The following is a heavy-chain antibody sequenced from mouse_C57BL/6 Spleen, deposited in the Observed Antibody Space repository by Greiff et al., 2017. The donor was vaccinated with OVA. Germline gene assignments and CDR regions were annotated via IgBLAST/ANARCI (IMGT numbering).Heavy chain of an antibody. V-gene: IGHV1-61*01. Sequence: QVQLKQPGAELVRPGSSVKLSCKASGYTFTSYWMDWVKQRPGQGLEWIGNIYPSDSETHYNQKFKDKATLTVDKSSSTAYMQLSSLTSEDSAVXYCERIGLTSDRGFDYWGQGTTLTVSS. J-gene: IGHJ2*01. CDR3: ERIGLTSDRGFDY. D-gene: IGHD3-3*01. CDR1: GYTFTSYW. CDR2: IYPSDSET.